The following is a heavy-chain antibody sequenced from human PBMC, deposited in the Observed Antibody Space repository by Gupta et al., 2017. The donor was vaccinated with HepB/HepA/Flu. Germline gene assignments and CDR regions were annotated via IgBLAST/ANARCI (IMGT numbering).Heavy chain of an antibody. CDR2: IKSKTDGGTT. Sequence: EVQLVESGGGLVKPGGSLRLSCAASGLTFSNAWMSWVRQAPGKGLEWVGRIKSKTDGGTTDYAAPVKGRFTISRDDSKNTLYLQMNSLKTEDTAVYYCTTDLVSSLLWFGDIDYWGQGTLVTVSS. D-gene: IGHD3-10*01. V-gene: IGHV3-15*01. CDR1: GLTFSNAW. CDR3: TTDLVSSLLWFGDIDY. J-gene: IGHJ4*02.